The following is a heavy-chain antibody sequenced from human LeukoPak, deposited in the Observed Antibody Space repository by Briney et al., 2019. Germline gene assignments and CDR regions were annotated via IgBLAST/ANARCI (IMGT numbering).Heavy chain of an antibody. D-gene: IGHD3-3*01. CDR3: AKDAYYDFWSGYIHD. V-gene: IGHV3-9*01. J-gene: IGHJ4*02. CDR2: ISWNSGSI. Sequence: GGSVRLSCAASGFTFDDYAMHWVRQAPGKGLEWVSGISWNSGSIGYADSVKGRFTISRDNAKNSLYLQMNSLRAEDTALYYCAKDAYYDFWSGYIHDWGQGTLVTVSS. CDR1: GFTFDDYA.